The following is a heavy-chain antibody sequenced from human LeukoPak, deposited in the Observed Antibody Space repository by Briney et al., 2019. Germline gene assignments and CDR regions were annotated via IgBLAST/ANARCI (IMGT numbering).Heavy chain of an antibody. CDR1: GFTFSSYS. Sequence: PGGSLRLSCAASGFTFSSYSMNWVRQAPGKGLEWVSSISSSSSYIYYADSVKGRFTISRDNAKNSLYLQMNSLRAEDTAVYYCARDLLQQLTPFDYWGQGTLVTVSS. CDR2: ISSSSSYI. V-gene: IGHV3-21*01. J-gene: IGHJ4*02. D-gene: IGHD6-13*01. CDR3: ARDLLQQLTPFDY.